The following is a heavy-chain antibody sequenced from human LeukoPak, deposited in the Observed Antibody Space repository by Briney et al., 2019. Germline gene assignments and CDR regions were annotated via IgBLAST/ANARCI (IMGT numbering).Heavy chain of an antibody. CDR3: AREGYSSSWYGGYNWFDP. Sequence: ASVKVSCEASGYTFTSYGISWVRQAPGQGLEWMGWISAYNGNTNYAQKLQGRVTMTTDTSTSTAYMELRSLRSDDTAVYYCAREGYSSSWYGGYNWFDPWGQGTLVTVSS. J-gene: IGHJ5*02. V-gene: IGHV1-18*01. CDR2: ISAYNGNT. CDR1: GYTFTSYG. D-gene: IGHD6-13*01.